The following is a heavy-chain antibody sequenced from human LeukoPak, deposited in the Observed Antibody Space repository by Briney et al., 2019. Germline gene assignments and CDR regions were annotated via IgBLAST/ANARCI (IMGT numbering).Heavy chain of an antibody. J-gene: IGHJ6*03. CDR3: ARPTIVVVPAATHYYYYYYMDV. V-gene: IGHV1-8*01. CDR2: MNPNSGNT. Sequence: ASVKVSCKASGYTSTSYDINWVRQATGQGLEWMGWMNPNSGNTGYAQKFQGRVTMTRNTSISTAYMELSSLRSEDTAVYYCARPTIVVVPAATHYYYYYYMDVWGKGTTVTVSS. CDR1: GYTSTSYD. D-gene: IGHD2-2*01.